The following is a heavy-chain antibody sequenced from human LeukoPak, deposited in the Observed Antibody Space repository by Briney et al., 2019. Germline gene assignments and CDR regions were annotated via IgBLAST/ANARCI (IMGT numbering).Heavy chain of an antibody. CDR1: GGSISSYY. CDR3: ARDGVVPAAIGRYYYYYMDV. J-gene: IGHJ6*03. Sequence: ASETLSLTCTVSGGSISSYYWSWIRQPAGKGLEWIGRIYTSGSTNYNPSLKSRVTMSVDTSKNQFSLKLSPVTAADTAVYYCARDGVVPAAIGRYYYYYMDVWGKGTTVTVSS. D-gene: IGHD2-2*01. CDR2: IYTSGST. V-gene: IGHV4-4*07.